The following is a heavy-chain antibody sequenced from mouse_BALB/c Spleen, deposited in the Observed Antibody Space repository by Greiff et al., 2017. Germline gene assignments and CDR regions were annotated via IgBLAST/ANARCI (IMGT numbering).Heavy chain of an antibody. CDR2: IYPGDGDT. D-gene: IGHD3-2*01. CDR1: GYTFTSYW. J-gene: IGHJ3*01. V-gene: IGHV1-87*01. CDR3: ARETARATFAY. Sequence: QVQLQQSGAELARPGASVKLSCKASGYTFTSYWMQWVKQRPGQGLEWIGAIYPGDGDTRYTQKFKGKATLTADKSSSTAYMQLSSLASEDSAVYYCARETARATFAYWGQGTLVTVSA.